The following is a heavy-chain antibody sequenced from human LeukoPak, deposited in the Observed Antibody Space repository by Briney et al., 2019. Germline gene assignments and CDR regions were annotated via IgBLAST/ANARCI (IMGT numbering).Heavy chain of an antibody. D-gene: IGHD1-26*01. Sequence: GGSLRLSCAASGFTFSSYAMSWVRQAPGKGLEWVSAISGSGGSTYYADSVKGRFTISRDNAKNTLYLQMNSLRAEDTAVYYCARDLLQQEAYWGQGTLVTVSS. V-gene: IGHV3-23*01. CDR3: ARDLLQQEAY. J-gene: IGHJ4*02. CDR1: GFTFSSYA. CDR2: ISGSGGST.